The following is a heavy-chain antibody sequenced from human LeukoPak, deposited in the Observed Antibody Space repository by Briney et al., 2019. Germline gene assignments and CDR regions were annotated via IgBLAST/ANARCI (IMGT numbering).Heavy chain of an antibody. D-gene: IGHD3-22*01. CDR1: GGSFSGYF. Sequence: SETLSLTCAVYGGSFSGYFWSWIRQPPGKGLEWIGEINHSGSTNYNPSLKSRVTISVDTSKNQFSLKVSSVTAADTAVYYCARVKLWDSSVSYFDYWGQGTLVTVSS. CDR3: ARVKLWDSSVSYFDY. CDR2: INHSGST. J-gene: IGHJ4*02. V-gene: IGHV4-34*01.